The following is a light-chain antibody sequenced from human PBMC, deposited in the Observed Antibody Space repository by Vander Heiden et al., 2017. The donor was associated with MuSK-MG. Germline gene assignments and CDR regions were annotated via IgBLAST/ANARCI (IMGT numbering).Light chain of an antibody. CDR2: GTS. Sequence: DIQMTQSPSSLSASIGDRVTITCRASQTIRGSLNWYQQKPGKAPKLLIQGTSSLQSGVSSRFSGSGSGTDFTLTISSLQPEDFATYYCQENDNMPPYIFGQGTKLEIK. J-gene: IGKJ2*01. V-gene: IGKV1-39*01. CDR3: QENDNMPPYI. CDR1: QTIRGS.